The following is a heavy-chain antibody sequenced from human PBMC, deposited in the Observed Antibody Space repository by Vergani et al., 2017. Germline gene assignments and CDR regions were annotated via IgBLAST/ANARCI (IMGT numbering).Heavy chain of an antibody. D-gene: IGHD2-15*01. V-gene: IGHV3-72*01. Sequence: VQLVQSGADVKKPGASVKVSCKASGYTFTSYYMHWVRQAPGKGLEWVGRTRNKANSYTTEYAASVKGRFTISRDDSKNSLYLQMNSLKTEDTAVYYCARAGYCSGGSCYGHWYFDLWGRGTLVTVSS. CDR3: ARAGYCSGGSCYGHWYFDL. J-gene: IGHJ2*01. CDR2: TRNKANSYTT. CDR1: GYTFTSYY.